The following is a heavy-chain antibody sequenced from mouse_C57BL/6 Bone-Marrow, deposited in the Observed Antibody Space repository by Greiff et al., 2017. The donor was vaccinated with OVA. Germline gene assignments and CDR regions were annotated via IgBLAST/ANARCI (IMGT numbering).Heavy chain of an antibody. D-gene: IGHD2-4*01. J-gene: IGHJ3*01. CDR2: IDPSDSYT. CDR3: AREAYDYDGGVFAY. Sequence: QVQLQQPGAELVKPGASVKLSCKASGYTFTSYWMQWVKQRPGQGLEWIGEIDPSDSYTNYNQKFKGKATLTVDTSSSTAYMQLSSLTSEDSAVYYCAREAYDYDGGVFAYWGQGTLVTVSA. CDR1: GYTFTSYW. V-gene: IGHV1-50*01.